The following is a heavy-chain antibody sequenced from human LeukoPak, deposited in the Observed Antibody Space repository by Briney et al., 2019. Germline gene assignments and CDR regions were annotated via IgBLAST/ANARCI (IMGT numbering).Heavy chain of an antibody. J-gene: IGHJ6*02. Sequence: GESLKISCKGSGYSFGNRWIGWVRQMPGKGVGWMGIIYPDDSDTIYSPSFEGQVTISADKSISTAYLQWSSLKASDTAMYYCARGAYGSGSSYNYFGIDGWGQGITVTV. CDR1: GYSFGNRW. D-gene: IGHD3-10*01. V-gene: IGHV5-51*01. CDR2: IYPDDSDT. CDR3: ARGAYGSGSSYNYFGIDG.